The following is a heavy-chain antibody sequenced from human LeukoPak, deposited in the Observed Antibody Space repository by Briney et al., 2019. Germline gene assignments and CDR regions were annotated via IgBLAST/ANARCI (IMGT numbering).Heavy chain of an antibody. J-gene: IGHJ4*02. CDR2: ITDSGGRA. CDR3: VSGWYIDY. V-gene: IGHV3-23*01. D-gene: IGHD6-19*01. CDR1: GFTFSSYA. Sequence: GGSLRLSCAASGFTFSSYAMSWVRQAPAKGLEWVSTITDSGGRAYYTDSVKGRFTISRDNSMNTLFLQMNSLRAEDTAEYYCVSGWYIDYWGQGTLVTVSS.